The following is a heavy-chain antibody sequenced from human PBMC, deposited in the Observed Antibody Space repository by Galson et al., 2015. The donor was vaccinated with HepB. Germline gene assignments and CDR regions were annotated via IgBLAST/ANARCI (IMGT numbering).Heavy chain of an antibody. CDR3: ARDCSSATCLYGMDV. D-gene: IGHD2-2*01. V-gene: IGHV1-18*04. Sequence: SVKVSCKGSGYTFNTYAYSWVRQAPGQGLEWMGWISANSGYTNYAQKLTGRVTMNTDTSTSTAFVELRSLRSDDTAVYYCARDCSSATCLYGMDVWGQGTTVTVSS. J-gene: IGHJ6*02. CDR2: ISANSGYT. CDR1: GYTFNTYA.